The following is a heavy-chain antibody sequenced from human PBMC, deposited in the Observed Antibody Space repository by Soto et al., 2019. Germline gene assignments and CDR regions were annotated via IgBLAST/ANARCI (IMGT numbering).Heavy chain of an antibody. D-gene: IGHD5-12*01. CDR1: GYTXSSYG. V-gene: IGHV1-18*04. J-gene: IGHJ4*02. CDR2: ISAYNGNT. CDR3: ARAREWLRFWFDY. Sequence: SXKVSYKASGYTXSSYGISLVRQAPGQGLEWMGWISAYNGNTNYAKKLQVRVTMTTDTSTRTAYMELRSLRSDDTAVYYCARAREWLRFWFDYWGQGTLGTVSS.